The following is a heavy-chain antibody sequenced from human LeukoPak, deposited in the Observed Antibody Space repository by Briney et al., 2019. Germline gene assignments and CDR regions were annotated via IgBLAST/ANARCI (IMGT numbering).Heavy chain of an antibody. CDR3: ARAPSSYESGNGYPNLGWLDP. V-gene: IGHV4-38-2*02. Sequence: SETLSLTCKVSGYPIGLDYYRVWIRHAPGRGLQWIGGFYRGRNQYHSALKSRVTISIDSSKNQFSLRMWPVTAADTAFYFCARAPSSYESGNGYPNLGWLDPWGKGALVTVSS. J-gene: IGHJ5*02. D-gene: IGHD5-24*01. CDR1: GYPIGLDYY. CDR2: FYRGRN.